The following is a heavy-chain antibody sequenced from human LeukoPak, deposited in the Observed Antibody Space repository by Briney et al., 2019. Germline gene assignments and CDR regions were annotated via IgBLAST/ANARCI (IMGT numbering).Heavy chain of an antibody. D-gene: IGHD4-23*01. Sequence: GGSLRLSCAASGFTFSSYGMHWVRQAPGKGLEWVAVISYDGSNKYYADSVKGRFTISRDNSKNTLYLQMNSLRAEDTAVYYCARDDYGGRGEFDYWGQGTLVTVSS. CDR3: ARDDYGGRGEFDY. CDR1: GFTFSSYG. CDR2: ISYDGSNK. J-gene: IGHJ4*02. V-gene: IGHV3-30*03.